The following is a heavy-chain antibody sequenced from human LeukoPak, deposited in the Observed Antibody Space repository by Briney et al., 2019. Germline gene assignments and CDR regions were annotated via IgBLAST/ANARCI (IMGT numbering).Heavy chain of an antibody. Sequence: GGSLRLSCAPCGFTVSNNYMSWVRQAPGKGLEWVSVIYSGDNTYYVESVKGRFTISRDNSKNTLFLQMNRLRAEDTAVYYCAGRRVLDASFDYWGQGTLVTVSS. CDR3: AGRRVLDASFDY. D-gene: IGHD3-16*01. CDR2: IYSGDNT. CDR1: GFTVSNNY. V-gene: IGHV3-66*02. J-gene: IGHJ4*02.